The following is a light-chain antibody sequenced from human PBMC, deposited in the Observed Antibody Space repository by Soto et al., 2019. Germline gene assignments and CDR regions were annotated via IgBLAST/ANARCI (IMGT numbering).Light chain of an antibody. CDR1: GSNIGAGYD. V-gene: IGLV1-40*01. CDR3: QSYDSTLSAVV. CDR2: ENN. J-gene: IGLJ2*01. Sequence: SALTQPPSVSGAPGQRITLSCTGGGSNIGAGYDVHWYRHLPGSAPKLVIFENNSRPSGVPDRFSGSKSGTSASLAITGLQAEDEADYYCQSYDSTLSAVVFGGGTKLTVL.